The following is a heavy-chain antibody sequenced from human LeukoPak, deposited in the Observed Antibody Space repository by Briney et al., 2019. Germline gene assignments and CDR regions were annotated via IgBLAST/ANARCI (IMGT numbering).Heavy chain of an antibody. CDR2: INHSGST. D-gene: IGHD3-10*01. V-gene: IGHV4-34*01. CDR1: GGSFSGYY. Sequence: SETLSLTCAVYGGSFSGYYWSWIRQPPGKGLEWIGEINHSGSTNYNPSLKSRVTISVDTSKNQFSLKLSSVTAADTAVYYCARAYRPTYYYGSGSFTNFDYWGQGTLVTVSS. CDR3: ARAYRPTYYYGSGSFTNFDY. J-gene: IGHJ4*02.